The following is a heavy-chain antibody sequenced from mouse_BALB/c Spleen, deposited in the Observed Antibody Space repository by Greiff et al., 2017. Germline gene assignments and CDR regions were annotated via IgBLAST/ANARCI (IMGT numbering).Heavy chain of an antibody. D-gene: IGHD2-1*01. Sequence: VQLQQSGPELVKPGASVKISCKASGYSFTGYYMHWVKQSHVKSLEWIGRINPYNGATSYNQKFKGKATLTVDKSSSTAFMHLNSLTSEDSAVYYCARGSGNYVYFDYWGQGTTLTVSS. CDR2: INPYNGAT. CDR3: ARGSGNYVYFDY. CDR1: GYSFTGYY. J-gene: IGHJ2*01. V-gene: IGHV1S135*01.